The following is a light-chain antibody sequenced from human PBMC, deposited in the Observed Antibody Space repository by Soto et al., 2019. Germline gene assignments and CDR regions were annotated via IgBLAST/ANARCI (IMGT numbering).Light chain of an antibody. V-gene: IGKV1-5*01. Sequence: DIQMTQSPSTLSASLGDRVTITCRASQTVNAWLAWYQHKPGKAPKPLIYGASSLESGVPARFSGSGSGTEFILTISSLQPDDVGTYYCQQYNTHSGTFGQGTKVDIK. CDR2: GAS. J-gene: IGKJ1*01. CDR3: QQYNTHSGT. CDR1: QTVNAW.